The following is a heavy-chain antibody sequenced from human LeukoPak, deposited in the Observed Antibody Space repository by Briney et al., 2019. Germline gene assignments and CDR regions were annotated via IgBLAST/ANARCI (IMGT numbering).Heavy chain of an antibody. CDR2: INHSGST. CDR3: ARANWGSVDY. D-gene: IGHD7-27*01. J-gene: IGHJ4*02. Sequence: SETLSLTCAVYGGSFSGYYWSWIRQPPEKGLEWIGEINHSGSTNYNPSLKSRVTISVDTSKNQFSLKLSSVTAADTAVYYCARANWGSVDYWGQGTLVTVSS. CDR1: GGSFSGYY. V-gene: IGHV4-34*01.